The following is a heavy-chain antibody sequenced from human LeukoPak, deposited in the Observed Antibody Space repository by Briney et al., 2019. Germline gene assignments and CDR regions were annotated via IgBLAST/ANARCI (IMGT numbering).Heavy chain of an antibody. J-gene: IGHJ5*02. CDR2: IYYSGST. V-gene: IGHV4-59*08. CDR1: GGSIRSYY. Sequence: SETLSLTCTVSGGSIRSYYWSWIRQPPGKGLEWIGYIYYSGSTNYNPSLKSRVTISVDTSKNQFSLKLSSVTAADTAMYYCARGLDYGDYVGWFDPWGQGTLVTVSS. D-gene: IGHD4-17*01. CDR3: ARGLDYGDYVGWFDP.